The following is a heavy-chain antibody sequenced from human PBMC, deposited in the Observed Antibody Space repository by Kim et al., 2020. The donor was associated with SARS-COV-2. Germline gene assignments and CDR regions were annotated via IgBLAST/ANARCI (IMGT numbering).Heavy chain of an antibody. V-gene: IGHV1-69*13. J-gene: IGHJ6*02. Sequence: SVKVSCKASGGTFSSYAISWVRQAPGQGLEWMGGIIPIFGTANYAQKFQGRVTITADESTSTAYMELSSLRSEDTAVYYCASSEKQWLVRGWGTANYYYYGMDVWGQGTTVTVSS. CDR3: ASSEKQWLVRGWGTANYYYYGMDV. D-gene: IGHD6-19*01. CDR1: GGTFSSYA. CDR2: IIPIFGTA.